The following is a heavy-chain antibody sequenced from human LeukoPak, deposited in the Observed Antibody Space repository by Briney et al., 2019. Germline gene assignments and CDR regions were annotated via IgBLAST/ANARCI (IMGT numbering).Heavy chain of an antibody. CDR1: GFTFGDYV. D-gene: IGHD3-10*02. CDR3: AELGITMIGGV. J-gene: IGHJ6*04. Sequence: PGGSLRLSCTASGFTFGDYVMSWVRQAPGKGLEWVSYISSSGSTIYYADSVKGRFTISRDNAKNSLYLQMNSLRAEDTAVYYCAELGITMIGGVWGKGTTVTISS. CDR2: ISSSGSTI. V-gene: IGHV3-48*03.